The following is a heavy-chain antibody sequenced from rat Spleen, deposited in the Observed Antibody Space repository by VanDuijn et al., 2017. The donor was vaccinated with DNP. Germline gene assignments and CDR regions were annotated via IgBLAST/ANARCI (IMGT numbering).Heavy chain of an antibody. CDR3: TSNPHFRTAAPFDY. J-gene: IGHJ2*01. CDR1: GFIFSNYW. Sequence: VQLKESGPGLVQPSQTLSLTCTVSGFIFSNYWMTWIRQAPGKGLEWVASISNTGDNTYYSDSVKGRFSISRDNAKSTLYQQVNSLRSEDTATYYCTSNPHFRTAAPFDYWGQGVMVTVSS. V-gene: IGHV5-31*01. D-gene: IGHD3-8*01. CDR2: ISNTGDNT.